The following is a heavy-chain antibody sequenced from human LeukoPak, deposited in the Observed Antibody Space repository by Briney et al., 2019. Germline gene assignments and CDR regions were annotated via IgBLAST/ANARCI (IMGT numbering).Heavy chain of an antibody. V-gene: IGHV4-59*01. J-gene: IGHJ4*02. CDR1: GGSISTYY. Sequence: SETLSLTCTVSGGSISTYYWSWIRQPPGKGLEWIGYIYYSGSTNHNPSLKSRVTISVDTSKNQFSLRLSSVTAADTAVYYCARVPYYDSSAIFDYWGQGTLVTVSS. CDR2: IYYSGST. D-gene: IGHD3-22*01. CDR3: ARVPYYDSSAIFDY.